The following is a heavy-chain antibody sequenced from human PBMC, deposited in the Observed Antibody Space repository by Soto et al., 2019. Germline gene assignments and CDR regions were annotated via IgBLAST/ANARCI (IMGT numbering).Heavy chain of an antibody. D-gene: IGHD1-26*01. V-gene: IGHV3-30*18. J-gene: IGHJ4*02. CDR2: MSSDGSKL. Sequence: QVQLVESGGGAVQPGASLRLSCVASGFDFTYYALHWVRQAPGKGLESVAVMSSDGSKLHHTDSVKGRFTISRDNSKNTLYLQMNSLRKEDTAVYFFAKDEGVGGTLGLFDYWCQGTLVSVSS. CDR3: AKDEGVGGTLGLFDY. CDR1: GFDFTYYA.